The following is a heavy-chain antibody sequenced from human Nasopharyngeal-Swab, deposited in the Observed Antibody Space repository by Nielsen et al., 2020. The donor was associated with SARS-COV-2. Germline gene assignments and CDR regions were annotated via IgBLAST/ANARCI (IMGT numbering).Heavy chain of an antibody. J-gene: IGHJ6*03. D-gene: IGHD3-10*01. CDR3: ATIEISGKGAYYYMDV. CDR2: FDPEDGET. Sequence: WVRQAPGQGLEWMGGFDPEDGETIYAQKFQGRVTMTEDTSTDTAYMELSSLRSEDTAVYYCATIEISGKGAYYYMDVWGKGTTVTVPS. V-gene: IGHV1-24*01.